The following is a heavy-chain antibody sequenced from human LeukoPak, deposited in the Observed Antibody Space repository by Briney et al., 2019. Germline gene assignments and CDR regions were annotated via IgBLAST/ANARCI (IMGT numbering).Heavy chain of an antibody. J-gene: IGHJ4*02. CDR1: GFTFSSYG. V-gene: IGHV3-30*18. D-gene: IGHD2-15*01. Sequence: GGSLRLSCAASGFTFSSYGMHWVRQAPGKGLEWVAVISYDGSNKYYADSVKGRFTISRDNSKNTLYLQMNSLRAEDMAVYYCAKDSIVVVVELDYWGQGTLVTVSS. CDR2: ISYDGSNK. CDR3: AKDSIVVVVELDY.